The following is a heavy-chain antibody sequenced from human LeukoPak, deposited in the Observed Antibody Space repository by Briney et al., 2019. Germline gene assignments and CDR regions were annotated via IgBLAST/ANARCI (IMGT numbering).Heavy chain of an antibody. J-gene: IGHJ4*02. D-gene: IGHD5-12*01. V-gene: IGHV3-15*01. CDR1: GFNFSNAW. CDR2: IKTNSDGGTA. Sequence: GGSLRLSCVASGFNFSNAWMSWVRQAPGKGLEWIGRIKTNSDGGTAEYVAPVKGRFTIFRDDPKKTLYLEMNTLRIDDSAVYYCTTLARGYWGQGTRVTVSS. CDR3: TTLARGY.